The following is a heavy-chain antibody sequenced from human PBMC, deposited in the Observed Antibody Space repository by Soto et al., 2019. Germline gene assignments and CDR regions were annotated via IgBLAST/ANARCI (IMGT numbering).Heavy chain of an antibody. J-gene: IGHJ6*02. V-gene: IGHV6-1*01. CDR2: TYYRSKWYN. D-gene: IGHD6-13*01. CDR3: ARAPYSSSWSRYYYYGMDV. Sequence: PSQTLSLTCAISGDSVSSKSAAWNWIRQSPSRGLEWLGRTYYRSKWYNDYAVSVKIRITINPDTSKNQFSLQLNSVTPEDTAVYYCARAPYSSSWSRYYYYGMDVWGQGTTVPAP. CDR1: GDSVSSKSAA.